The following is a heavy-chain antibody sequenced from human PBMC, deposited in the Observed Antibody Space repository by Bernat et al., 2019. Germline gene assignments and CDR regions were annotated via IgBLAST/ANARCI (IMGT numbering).Heavy chain of an antibody. Sequence: QVQLVESGGGVVQPGRSLRLSCAASGFTFSSYGMHWVRQAPGKGLEWVAVIWYDGSNKYYADSVKGRFTISRDNSKNTLYLQMNSLRAEDTAVYYCASIAVAGIDYWGQEPWSPSPQ. CDR3: ASIAVAGIDY. J-gene: IGHJ4*01. V-gene: IGHV3-33*01. D-gene: IGHD6-19*01. CDR1: GFTFSSYG. CDR2: IWYDGSNK.